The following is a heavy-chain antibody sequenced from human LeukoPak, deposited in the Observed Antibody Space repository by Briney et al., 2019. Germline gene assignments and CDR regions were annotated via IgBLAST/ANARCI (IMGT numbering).Heavy chain of an antibody. CDR2: IKEDGSDK. CDR1: GFTFGSYW. V-gene: IGHV3-7*05. J-gene: IGHJ4*02. Sequence: GGSLRLSCAASGFTFGSYWMSWVRQAPGKRLEWVATIKEDGSDKYYVDSVKGRFAISRDNVKNSVYLQMNSLRAEDTAVYYCAREKNLGTWGQGTLVTVSS. CDR3: AREKNLGT. D-gene: IGHD1-14*01.